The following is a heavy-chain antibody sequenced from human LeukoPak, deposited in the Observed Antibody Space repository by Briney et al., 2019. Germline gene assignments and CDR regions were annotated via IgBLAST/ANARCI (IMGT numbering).Heavy chain of an antibody. Sequence: PGGSLRLSWAASGFTFSSYGMHWVRQAPGKGLEWVAVISYVGSNKYYADSVKGRFTISRDNSKTTLYLQMNSLRAEDTAVYYCAKGSILLWFGELFREQNYYFGYWGQGTLVTVSS. D-gene: IGHD3-10*01. V-gene: IGHV3-30*18. CDR2: ISYVGSNK. CDR1: GFTFSSYG. CDR3: AKGSILLWFGELFREQNYYFGY. J-gene: IGHJ4*02.